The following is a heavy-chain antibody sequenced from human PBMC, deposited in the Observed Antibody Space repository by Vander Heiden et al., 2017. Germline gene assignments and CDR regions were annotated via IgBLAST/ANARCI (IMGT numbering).Heavy chain of an antibody. V-gene: IGHV4-39*01. CDR2: VYYSGST. J-gene: IGHJ4*02. CDR1: GGSISTSTYN. Sequence: QLQLQESGPGLVKPSETLSLTCTLAGGSISTSTYNWGWIRQAPGKGLEWVGSVYYSGSTYYNPSLKSRVTISVDPSKNQFSLKLSSVTATDTAVYYAAAYDTTGYDYFDYWGQGTLVTVSS. D-gene: IGHD3-22*01. CDR3: AAYDTTGYDYFDY.